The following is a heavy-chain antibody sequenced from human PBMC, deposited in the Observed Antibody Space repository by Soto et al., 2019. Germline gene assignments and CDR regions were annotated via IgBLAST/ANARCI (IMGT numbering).Heavy chain of an antibody. J-gene: IGHJ5*02. CDR1: GDSISSYF. CDR3: ARGSEAWFDP. Sequence: KLSETLSLTCTVSGDSISSYFWSWIRQPPGKGLEWIGYVYSTEITNYNPSLKSRVAMSIDTSKNQFSLKVRSVTAADTAVYYCARGSEAWFDPWGQGTLVTVSS. V-gene: IGHV4-59*01. CDR2: VYSTEIT.